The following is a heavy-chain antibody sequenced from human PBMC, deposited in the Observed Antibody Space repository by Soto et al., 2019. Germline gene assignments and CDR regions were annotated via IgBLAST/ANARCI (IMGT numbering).Heavy chain of an antibody. CDR3: ARARQYYDCELDP. J-gene: IGHJ5*02. CDR1: GDSISRGAYY. D-gene: IGHD3-22*01. CDR2: NSNSGRT. V-gene: IGHV4-31*03. Sequence: QVQLQESGPGLVKPSQTLSLTCTVSGDSISRGAYYWTWIRQHPGKGLEWISYNSNSGRTYYNPSLKSRLTISLDTSENQSSLKLTSVTAADTAMHDCARARQYYDCELDPWGQGTLVTVSS.